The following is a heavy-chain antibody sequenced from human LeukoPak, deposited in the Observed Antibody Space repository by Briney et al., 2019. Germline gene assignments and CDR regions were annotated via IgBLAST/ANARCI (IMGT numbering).Heavy chain of an antibody. D-gene: IGHD3-22*01. CDR2: ISTSSSYI. CDR1: GFTFSSYS. CDR3: ASPGIGDSSGYYQD. Sequence: GGSLRLSCAASGFTFSSYSMNWVRQAPGKGLEWVSSISTSSSYIYYADSVKGRITISRDNARKSLYLQMNSLRAEDTAVYYCASPGIGDSSGYYQDWGKGTTVTVSS. V-gene: IGHV3-21*01. J-gene: IGHJ6*04.